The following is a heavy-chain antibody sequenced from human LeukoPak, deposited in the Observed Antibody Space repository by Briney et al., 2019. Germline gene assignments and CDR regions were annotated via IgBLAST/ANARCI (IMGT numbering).Heavy chain of an antibody. Sequence: SETLSLTCTVSGDSISSSTYFWGWIRQPPGKGLEWIGSIYNSGSTYYNPSLKSRVIISVDTSKNQFSLKMTSVTAADTAAYYCTRDGWRQQPDYWGQGTLVTVSS. CDR1: GDSISSSTYF. D-gene: IGHD6-13*01. V-gene: IGHV4-39*07. J-gene: IGHJ4*02. CDR2: IYNSGST. CDR3: TRDGWRQQPDY.